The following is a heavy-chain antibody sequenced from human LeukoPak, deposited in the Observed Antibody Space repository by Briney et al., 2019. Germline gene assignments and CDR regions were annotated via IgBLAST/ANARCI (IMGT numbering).Heavy chain of an antibody. CDR3: ARYRGFSSGNWFDP. CDR1: GYSISSGYY. Sequence: PSETLSLTCTVSGYSISSGYYWGWVRQPPGRGLESIGCIYHSGSTYYNPSLKSRVTISVDTYKNQVFLKLMSVTAADTAVFYCARYRGFSSGNWFDPWGQGILVTVSS. D-gene: IGHD5-18*01. CDR2: IYHSGST. V-gene: IGHV4-38-2*02. J-gene: IGHJ5*02.